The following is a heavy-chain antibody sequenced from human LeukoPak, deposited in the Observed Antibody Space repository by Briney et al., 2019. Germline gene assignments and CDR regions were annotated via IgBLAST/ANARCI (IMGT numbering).Heavy chain of an antibody. Sequence: SETLSLTCSVSRASLNNTDYFWGWVRHPPGKGLEWIGTIYYRGNTYYNPSLTSRVTISADTSKKQFTLKLTSATPADTAVYYCGDSSGYLGDDVFDSWGRGTLVTVSS. V-gene: IGHV4-39*01. D-gene: IGHD3-22*01. CDR2: IYYRGNT. CDR3: GDSSGYLGDDVFDS. J-gene: IGHJ3*02. CDR1: RASLNNTDYF.